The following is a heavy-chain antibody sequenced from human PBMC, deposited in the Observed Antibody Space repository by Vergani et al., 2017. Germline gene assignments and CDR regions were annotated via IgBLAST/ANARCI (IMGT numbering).Heavy chain of an antibody. J-gene: IGHJ6*02. V-gene: IGHV3-43D*04. CDR3: AKDTVPKYYYGSGSPAYYYYYYGMDV. CDR1: GFTFDDYA. D-gene: IGHD3-10*01. Sequence: VHLVESGGVVVQPGGSLRLSCAASGFTFDDYAMHWVRQAPGKGLEWVSLISWDGGSTYYADSVKGRFTISRDNSKNSLYLQMNSLRAEDTALYYCAKDTVPKYYYGSGSPAYYYYYYGMDVWGQGTTVTVSS. CDR2: ISWDGGST.